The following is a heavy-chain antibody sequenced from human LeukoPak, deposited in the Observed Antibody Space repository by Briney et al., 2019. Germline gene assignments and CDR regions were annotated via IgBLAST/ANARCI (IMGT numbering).Heavy chain of an antibody. CDR2: INPNSGGT. CDR1: GYTFTSYG. CDR3: ARVGFCSGGSCYDY. V-gene: IGHV1-2*06. D-gene: IGHD2-15*01. Sequence: ASVKVSCKASGYTFTSYGISWVRQAPGQGLEWMGRINPNSGGTNYAQKFQGRVTMTRDTSISTAYMELSRLRSDDTAVYYCARVGFCSGGSCYDYWGQGTLVTVSS. J-gene: IGHJ4*02.